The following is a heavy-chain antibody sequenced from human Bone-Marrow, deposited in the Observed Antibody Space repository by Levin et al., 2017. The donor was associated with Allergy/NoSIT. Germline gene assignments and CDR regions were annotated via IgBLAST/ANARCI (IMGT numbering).Heavy chain of an antibody. D-gene: IGHD2/OR15-2a*01. CDR2: VSPSGVG. CDR1: GGPISGNL. CDR3: VRSNPRSPVKAFDV. V-gene: IGHV4-59*01. J-gene: IGHJ5*02. Sequence: SQTLSLTCSISGGPISGNLWTWIRQAPGKGLEWVGYVSPSGVGMYNPSLMGRALISLDQSKSQFSLTLSSVTPADTAQYFCVRSNPRSPVKAFDVWGQGVLVTVSS.